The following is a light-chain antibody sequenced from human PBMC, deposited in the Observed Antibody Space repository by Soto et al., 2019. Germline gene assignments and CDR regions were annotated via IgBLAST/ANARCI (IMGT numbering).Light chain of an antibody. CDR1: QSINSN. V-gene: IGKV3-15*01. CDR3: QQYNNWWT. Sequence: EIVMTQSPATLSVSPGERATLSCRASQSINSNLAWYQQKPGQAPRLLIYGASTRATGIPARFSGSGSGTEFTLTISSLQSEDFAVYYCQQYNNWWTFGPGTKVEIK. J-gene: IGKJ1*01. CDR2: GAS.